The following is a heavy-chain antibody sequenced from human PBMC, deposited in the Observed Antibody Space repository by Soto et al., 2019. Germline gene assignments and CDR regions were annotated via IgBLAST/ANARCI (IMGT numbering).Heavy chain of an antibody. CDR2: IIPIFGTA. CDR3: ARDKRYYDSSGYMDAFDI. Sequence: QVQLVQSGAEVKKPGSSGKVSCKSSGGTFSSYAISWVRQAPGQGLEWMGGIIPIFGTANYAQKFQGRVTITPDESTRTAYMELSSLRSEDTAVYYCARDKRYYDSSGYMDAFDIWGQGTIVTVSS. D-gene: IGHD3-22*01. CDR1: GGTFSSYA. J-gene: IGHJ3*02. V-gene: IGHV1-69*01.